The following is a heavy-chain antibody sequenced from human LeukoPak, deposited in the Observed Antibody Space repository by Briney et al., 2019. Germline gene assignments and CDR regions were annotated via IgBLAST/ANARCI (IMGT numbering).Heavy chain of an antibody. J-gene: IGHJ6*03. CDR2: IIPIFGAT. CDR3: AKADYAYFYMDV. CDR1: GCTFSYYD. Sequence: ASVKVSCKASGCTFSYYDITWVRQAPGQGLEWMGRIIPIFGATNYAQKFQGRITITADNSTATAFMELSNLRSEDTALYYCAKADYAYFYMDVWGTGTTVSVSS. D-gene: IGHD3-16*01. V-gene: IGHV1-69*06.